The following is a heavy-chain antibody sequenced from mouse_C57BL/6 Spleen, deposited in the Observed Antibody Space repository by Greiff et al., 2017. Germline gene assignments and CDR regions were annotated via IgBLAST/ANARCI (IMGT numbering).Heavy chain of an antibody. J-gene: IGHJ2*01. CDR3: ARIYYDYEDYFDY. Sequence: EVKLVESGGGLVKPGGSLKLSCAASGFTFSDYGMHWVRQAPEKGLEWVAYISSGSSTIYYADTVKGRFTISRDNAKNTLFLQMTSLRSEDTAMYYCARIYYDYEDYFDYWGQGTTLTVSS. D-gene: IGHD2-4*01. CDR1: GFTFSDYG. V-gene: IGHV5-17*01. CDR2: ISSGSSTI.